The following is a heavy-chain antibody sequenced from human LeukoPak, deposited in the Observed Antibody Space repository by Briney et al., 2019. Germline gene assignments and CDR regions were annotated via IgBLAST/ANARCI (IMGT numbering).Heavy chain of an antibody. D-gene: IGHD3-3*01. Sequence: GGSLRLSCAASGFTFSSYAMSWVRQAPGKGLEWVSAISGSGGSTYYADSVKGRFTISRGNSKNTLYLQMNSLRAEDTAVYYCAKQSEITIFGVVITYYFDYWGQGTLVTVSS. V-gene: IGHV3-23*01. CDR1: GFTFSSYA. CDR2: ISGSGGST. J-gene: IGHJ4*02. CDR3: AKQSEITIFGVVITYYFDY.